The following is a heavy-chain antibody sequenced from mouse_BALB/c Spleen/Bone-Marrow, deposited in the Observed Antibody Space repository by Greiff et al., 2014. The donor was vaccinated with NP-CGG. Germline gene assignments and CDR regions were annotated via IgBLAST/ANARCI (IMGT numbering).Heavy chain of an antibody. Sequence: EVMLVESGGGLVESGGSLKLSCAASGFTFNNYGMSWVRQTPEKRLEWVATISGGGSYTFYPDSVKGRFTISRDNAKNDLYLQLSSLRSEDTALYYCARHAYYDQTEVSFVYWGQGTLVTVSA. J-gene: IGHJ3*01. D-gene: IGHD2-4*01. CDR2: ISGGGSYT. V-gene: IGHV5-9-2*01. CDR1: GFTFNNYG. CDR3: ARHAYYDQTEVSFVY.